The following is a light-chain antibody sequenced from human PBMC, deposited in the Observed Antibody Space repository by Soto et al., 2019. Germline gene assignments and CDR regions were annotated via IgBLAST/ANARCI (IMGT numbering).Light chain of an antibody. V-gene: IGKV1-39*01. CDR3: QQSDSLPPT. J-gene: IGKJ1*01. CDR1: QSIGTS. CDR2: GAS. Sequence: DIQMTQSPSSLSASVGDSVTIACRASQSIGTSLNWYQQKPGTAPNLLIYGASTLQSGVPSRFSGSGSGTDFTLTISSLQPEDFARYYCQQSDSLPPTFGQGTKVEIK.